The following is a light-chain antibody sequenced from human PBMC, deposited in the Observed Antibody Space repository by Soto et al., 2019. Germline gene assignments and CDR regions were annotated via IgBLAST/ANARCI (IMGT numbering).Light chain of an antibody. CDR3: QHDNSYSEA. J-gene: IGKJ1*01. Sequence: DIQMTQSPSTLSGSVGDRVTITCRASQTISSWLAWYQQKPGKAPKLLIYKASTLKSGVPSRFSGSGSGTEFSLTISRLKPDDFANSYCQHDNSYSEAFGQGTKV. V-gene: IGKV1-5*03. CDR2: KAS. CDR1: QTISSW.